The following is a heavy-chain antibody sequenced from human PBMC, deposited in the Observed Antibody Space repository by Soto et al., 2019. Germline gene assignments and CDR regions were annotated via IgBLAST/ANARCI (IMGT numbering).Heavy chain of an antibody. CDR1: GGSIIGSGFH. D-gene: IGHD4-17*01. V-gene: IGHV4-39*01. CDR3: ATRSGDYVGWFDP. J-gene: IGHJ5*02. CDR2: IYYSRTG. Sequence: QLQLRESGPGLVKPSETLSLTCTVSGGSIIGSGFHWAWIRQPPGKGLEWIGSIYYSRTGNYVPSLKSRLAIDVDTSKTQFSLRLSSVTAADTAVYYCATRSGDYVGWFDPWGQGTRVTVSS.